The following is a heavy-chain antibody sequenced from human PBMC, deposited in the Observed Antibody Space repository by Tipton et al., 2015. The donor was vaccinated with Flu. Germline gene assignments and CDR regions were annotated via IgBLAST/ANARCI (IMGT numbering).Heavy chain of an antibody. CDR1: GDSLRSYF. V-gene: IGHV4-59*01. CDR2: ISNSGGT. Sequence: TLSLTCTVSGDSLRSYFWSWIRQPPGKGLEWIGYISNSGGTNYNPSLKSRVTISVDTSKAQFSLNLRSVTAADTAVYFCARDRRSYPTGAYPVRYFDFWGPGALVAVSS. D-gene: IGHD1-14*01. J-gene: IGHJ4*02. CDR3: ARDRRSYPTGAYPVRYFDF.